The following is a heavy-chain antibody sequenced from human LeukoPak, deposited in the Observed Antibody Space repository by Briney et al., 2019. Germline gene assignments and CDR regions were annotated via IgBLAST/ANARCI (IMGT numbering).Heavy chain of an antibody. D-gene: IGHD3-10*01. CDR2: IRYDGSNK. CDR1: EFTFSSYG. Sequence: GGSLRLSCAASEFTFSSYGMHWVRQAPGKGLEWVAFIRYDGSNKYYADSVKGRFTISRDNSKNTLYLQMNSLRAEDTAVYYCASHYGSGSYRDYWGQGTLVTVSS. J-gene: IGHJ4*02. V-gene: IGHV3-30*02. CDR3: ASHYGSGSYRDY.